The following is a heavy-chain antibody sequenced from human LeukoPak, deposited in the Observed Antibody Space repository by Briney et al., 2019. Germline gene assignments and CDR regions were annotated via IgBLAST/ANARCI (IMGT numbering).Heavy chain of an antibody. CDR3: ARVAMEPTTFDP. CDR2: IYYSGST. J-gene: IGHJ5*02. V-gene: IGHV4-39*07. Sequence: SETLSLTCTVSGGSISSSSYYWGWIRPPPGKGLEWMGSIYYSGSTYYNPSPKSRVTISVDTSKNQFSLKLSSVTAADTAVYYCARVAMEPTTFDPWGQGTLVTVSS. CDR1: GGSISSSSYY. D-gene: IGHD5-18*01.